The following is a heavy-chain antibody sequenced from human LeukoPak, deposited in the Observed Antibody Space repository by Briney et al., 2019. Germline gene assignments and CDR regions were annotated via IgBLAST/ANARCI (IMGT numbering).Heavy chain of an antibody. Sequence: PSETLSLTCTVSGGSISSYYWSWIRQPPGKGLEWIGYIYYSGSTNYNPSLKSRVTISVDTSKNQFSLKLSSVTAADTAVYFCARASDIAVTGFDCWGQGLLVTVSS. D-gene: IGHD6-19*01. CDR3: ARASDIAVTGFDC. J-gene: IGHJ4*02. CDR2: IYYSGST. CDR1: GGSISSYY. V-gene: IGHV4-59*01.